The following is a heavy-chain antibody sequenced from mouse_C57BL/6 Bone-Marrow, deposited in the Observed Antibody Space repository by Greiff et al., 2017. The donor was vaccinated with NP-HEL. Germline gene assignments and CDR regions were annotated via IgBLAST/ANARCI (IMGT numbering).Heavy chain of an antibody. Sequence: VQLQQPGAELVRPGTSVKLSCKASGYTFTSYWMHWVKQRPGQGLEWIGVIDPSDSYTNYNQKFKGKATLTVDTSSSTAYMQLSSLTSENSAVYYCARGSTMLKWLSYWGQGTLVTVS. V-gene: IGHV1-59*01. J-gene: IGHJ3*01. CDR1: GYTFTSYW. D-gene: IGHD2-13*01. CDR2: IDPSDSYT. CDR3: ARGSTMLKWLSY.